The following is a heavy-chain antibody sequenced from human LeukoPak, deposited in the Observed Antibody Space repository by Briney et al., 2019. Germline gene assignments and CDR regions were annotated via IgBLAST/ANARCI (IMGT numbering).Heavy chain of an antibody. J-gene: IGHJ4*02. Sequence: SETLSLTCTVSGDSISSYYWSWIRQPPGKGLEWIGYIYYSGSTNYNPSLKSRVTISVDTSKNQFSLKLSSVTAADTAVYYCAREDGDYVLDYWGQGTLVTVSS. D-gene: IGHD4-17*01. CDR3: AREDGDYVLDY. CDR2: IYYSGST. V-gene: IGHV4-59*01. CDR1: GDSISSYY.